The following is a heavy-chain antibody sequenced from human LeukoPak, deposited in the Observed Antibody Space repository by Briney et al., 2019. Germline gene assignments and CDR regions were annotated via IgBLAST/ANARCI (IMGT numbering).Heavy chain of an antibody. V-gene: IGHV3-33*01. CDR1: GFTFSSYG. D-gene: IGHD3-10*01. J-gene: IGHJ4*02. CDR2: IWYDGSNK. Sequence: GRSLRLSCAASGFTFSSYGMHWVRQAPGKGLEWVAVIWYDGSNKYYADSVKGRFTISRDNSKNTLYLQMNSLSAEDTAVYYCARDSPPGFGELFPDYWGQGTLVTVSS. CDR3: ARDSPPGFGELFPDY.